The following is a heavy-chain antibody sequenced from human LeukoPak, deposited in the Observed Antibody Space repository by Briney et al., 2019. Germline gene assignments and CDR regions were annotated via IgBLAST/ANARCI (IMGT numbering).Heavy chain of an antibody. Sequence: SQTLSLTCTVSDGSISSGGYYWSWIRQHPGKGLEWIVYTYYSGSTYYNPSLKSRVTISVDTSKNQFSLKLSSVTAADTAVYYCARDVGAPYDSSGYPWFDPWGQGTLVTVSS. CDR2: TYYSGST. CDR1: DGSISSGGYY. CDR3: ARDVGAPYDSSGYPWFDP. D-gene: IGHD3-22*01. V-gene: IGHV4-31*03. J-gene: IGHJ5*02.